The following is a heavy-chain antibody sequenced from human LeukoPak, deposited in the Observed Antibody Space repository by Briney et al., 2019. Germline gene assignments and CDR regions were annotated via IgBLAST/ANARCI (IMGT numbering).Heavy chain of an antibody. CDR3: TRQYCSSTSCLGLVDY. D-gene: IGHD2-2*01. Sequence: GGSLRLSCTASGFTFGDYAMSWFRQAPGKGLDWVGFIRSKASGGTTEYAASVRGRVPIPRDDYKSIAYLQMNSLKTEDTAVYYCTRQYCSSTSCLGLVDYWGQGTLVTVSS. V-gene: IGHV3-49*03. J-gene: IGHJ4*02. CDR1: GFTFGDYA. CDR2: IRSKASGGTT.